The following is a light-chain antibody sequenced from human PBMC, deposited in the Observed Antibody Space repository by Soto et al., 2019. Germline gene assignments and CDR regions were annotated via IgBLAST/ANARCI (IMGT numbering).Light chain of an antibody. CDR3: QQYNTHRWT. CDR1: QTVSRW. CDR2: DAS. J-gene: IGKJ1*01. Sequence: DIQLTQSPSTLSASVGDRVTITCRASQTVSRWLAWYQQKKGKAPKILVYDASSLESGVPSRFRGSGSGTECTLIISRLQPDDFETYHCQQYNTHRWTFGQGTKVDIK. V-gene: IGKV1-5*01.